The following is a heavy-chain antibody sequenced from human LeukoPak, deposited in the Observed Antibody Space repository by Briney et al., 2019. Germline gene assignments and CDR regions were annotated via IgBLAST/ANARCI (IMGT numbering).Heavy chain of an antibody. CDR3: ARHSPYYYESSGLDY. CDR2: INHSGST. V-gene: IGHV4-34*01. J-gene: IGHJ4*02. D-gene: IGHD3-22*01. Sequence: SETLPLTCAVYGGSFSGYYWSWIRQPPGKGLEWIGEINHSGSTNYNPSLKSRVTISVDTSKNQFSLKLSSVTAADTAVYYCARHSPYYYESSGLDYWGQGTLLTVSS. CDR1: GGSFSGYY.